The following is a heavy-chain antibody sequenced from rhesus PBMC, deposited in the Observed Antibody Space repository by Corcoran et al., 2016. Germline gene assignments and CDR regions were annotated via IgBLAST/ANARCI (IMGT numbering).Heavy chain of an antibody. CDR2: IYGSGCRT. CDR3: AREGYSNYYPFDY. V-gene: IGHV4-106*01. CDR1: GGSISDSYY. D-gene: IGHD4-23*01. Sequence: QVQLQESGPGLVKPSETLSLTCAVSGGSISDSYYWSWIRPPPGKGLEEIGYIYGSGCRTNYKPSHKSRVTISTDTTKNQFSLKLSSVTAADTAVYYCAREGYSNYYPFDYWGQGVLVTVSS. J-gene: IGHJ4*01.